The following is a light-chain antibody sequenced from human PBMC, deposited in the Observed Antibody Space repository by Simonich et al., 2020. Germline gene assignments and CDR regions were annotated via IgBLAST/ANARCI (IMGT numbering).Light chain of an antibody. CDR2: EVS. Sequence: DIVMTHTPLSLSVPTGQPSSLSGKSRQSLLHSDGKTYLYWYLQNPGQFPQLLIYEVSSRFSGVPDRFSGSGSGTEFTLKISRVEAEDVGVYYCMQGIHLPYTFGQGTKLEIK. CDR1: QSLLHSDGKTY. V-gene: IGKV2-29*02. J-gene: IGKJ2*01. CDR3: MQGIHLPYT.